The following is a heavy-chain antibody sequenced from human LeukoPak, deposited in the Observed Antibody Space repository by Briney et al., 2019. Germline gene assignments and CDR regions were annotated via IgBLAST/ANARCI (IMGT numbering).Heavy chain of an antibody. D-gene: IGHD1-26*01. J-gene: IGHJ4*02. CDR1: GFTFSSYS. Sequence: PGGSLRLSCAASGFTFSSYSMNWVRQAPGKGLEWVSSISSSSSYIYYADSVKGRFTISRDNAKNSLYLQMNSLRAEGTAVYYCARERALSEVGATPFDYWGQGTLVTVSS. CDR2: ISSSSSYI. CDR3: ARERALSEVGATPFDY. V-gene: IGHV3-21*01.